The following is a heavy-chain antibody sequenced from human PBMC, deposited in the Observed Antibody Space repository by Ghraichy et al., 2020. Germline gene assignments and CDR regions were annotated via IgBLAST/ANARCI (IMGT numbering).Heavy chain of an antibody. CDR1: GFTFSSYA. CDR2: ISYDGSNK. D-gene: IGHD3-3*01. CDR3: ARDRDDFWRAPGDY. Sequence: GESLNISCAASGFTFSSYAMHWVRQAPGKGLEWVAVISYDGSNKYYADSVKGRFTISRDNSKNTLYLQMNSLRAEDTAVYYCARDRDDFWRAPGDYWGQGTLVTVSS. V-gene: IGHV3-30-3*01. J-gene: IGHJ4*02.